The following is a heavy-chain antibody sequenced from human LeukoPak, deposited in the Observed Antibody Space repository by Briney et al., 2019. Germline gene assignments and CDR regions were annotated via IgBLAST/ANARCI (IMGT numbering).Heavy chain of an antibody. V-gene: IGHV3-33*01. Sequence: PGWSLRLSCAASRFTFRNHGMHWARQAPGKGLEWVAVIWYDGSDTYYTDSVKGRFTISRDNSKNTLYLQMNSLRVEDTAVYYCARDRSLRYFDYWGQGTVVTVSS. CDR3: ARDRSLRYFDY. CDR2: IWYDGSDT. J-gene: IGHJ4*02. CDR1: RFTFRNHG.